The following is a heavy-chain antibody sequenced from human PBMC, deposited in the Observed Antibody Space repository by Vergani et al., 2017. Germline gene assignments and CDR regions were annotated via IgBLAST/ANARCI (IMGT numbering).Heavy chain of an antibody. CDR2: ISYDGSNK. V-gene: IGHV3-30*18. Sequence: QVQLVESGGGVVQPGRSLRLSCAASGFTFSSYGMHWVRQAPGKGLEWVAVISYDGSNKYYADSVKGRFTISRDNSKHTLYLQMNSLRAEDTAVYYCAKGLGNCSTTRCYTTYDYYMDGWRKGTTVTVSS. CDR1: GFTFSSYG. CDR3: AKGLGNCSTTRCYTTYDYYMDG. J-gene: IGHJ6*03. D-gene: IGHD2-2*02.